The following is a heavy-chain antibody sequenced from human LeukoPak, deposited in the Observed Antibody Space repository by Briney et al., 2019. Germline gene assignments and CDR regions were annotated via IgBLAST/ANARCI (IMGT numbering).Heavy chain of an antibody. CDR3: ARVDCSSTSCYWGYDAFDI. CDR2: IYYSGST. J-gene: IGHJ3*02. CDR1: GGSFSGYY. Sequence: KTSETLSLTCAVYGGSFSGYYWSWIRQHPGKGLEWIGYIYYSGSTYYNPSLKSRVTISVDTSKNQFSLKLSSVTAADTAVYYCARVDCSSTSCYWGYDAFDIWGQGTMVTVSS. V-gene: IGHV4-31*11. D-gene: IGHD2-2*01.